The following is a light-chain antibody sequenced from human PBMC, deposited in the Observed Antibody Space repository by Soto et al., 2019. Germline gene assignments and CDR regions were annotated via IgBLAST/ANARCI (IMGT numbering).Light chain of an antibody. CDR2: AAS. Sequence: DIQMTQSPSSLSASVGDRVTITCRASQSIHRYLNWYQQKPGKPPNLLISAASTLQSVVPSRFSGNGSGRDFTLIISSLQPEDFATYYCQQTYNTPRTFGHGTQVELK. CDR1: QSIHRY. J-gene: IGKJ1*01. CDR3: QQTYNTPRT. V-gene: IGKV1-39*01.